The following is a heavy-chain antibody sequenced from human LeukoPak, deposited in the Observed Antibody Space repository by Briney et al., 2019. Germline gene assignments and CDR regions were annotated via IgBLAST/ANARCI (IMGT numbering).Heavy chain of an antibody. Sequence: GGSLRLSCAASGFTFNTYDMHWVRQAAGKGLEWVSAICTGGDSFYPDSVKGRFTMSRENAKNSVYLQMNSLRAEDTAVYYCVRGCMFCRWKTYFDPWGQGTLVTVSS. CDR3: VRGCMFCRWKTYFDP. D-gene: IGHD2-8*01. CDR2: ICTGGDS. J-gene: IGHJ5*02. V-gene: IGHV3-13*01. CDR1: GFTFNTYD.